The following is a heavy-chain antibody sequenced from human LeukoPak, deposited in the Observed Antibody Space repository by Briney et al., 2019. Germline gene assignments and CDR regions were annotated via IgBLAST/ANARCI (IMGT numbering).Heavy chain of an antibody. Sequence: ASVKVSCKASGYTFTGYYMHWVRQAPGQGLEWMGWINPNSGGTNYAQKFRGRVTMTRDTSISTAYMELSRLRSDDTAVYYCARDGGIGSGYDYDYWGQGTLVTVSS. CDR1: GYTFTGYY. D-gene: IGHD5-12*01. CDR2: INPNSGGT. V-gene: IGHV1-2*02. CDR3: ARDGGIGSGYDYDY. J-gene: IGHJ4*02.